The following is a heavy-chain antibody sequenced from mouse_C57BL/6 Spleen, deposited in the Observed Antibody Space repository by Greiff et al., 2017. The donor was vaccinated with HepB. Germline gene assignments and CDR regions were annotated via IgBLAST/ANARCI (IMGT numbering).Heavy chain of an antibody. CDR1: GYTFTSYG. D-gene: IGHD4-1*01. J-gene: IGHJ4*01. Sequence: QVQLQQSGAELARTGASVKLSCKASGYTFTSYGISWVKQRTGQGLEWIGEIYPRSGNTYYNEKFKGKATLTADKSSSTAYMELRSLTSEDSAVYFCAANWGAMDYWGQGTSVTVSS. V-gene: IGHV1-81*01. CDR2: IYPRSGNT. CDR3: AANWGAMDY.